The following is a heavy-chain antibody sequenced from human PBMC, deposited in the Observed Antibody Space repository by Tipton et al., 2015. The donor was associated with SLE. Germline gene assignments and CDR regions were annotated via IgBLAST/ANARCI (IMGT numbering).Heavy chain of an antibody. CDR3: ARDRGSGWFDFDY. CDR1: GFTVSSND. CDR2: IYSGGST. D-gene: IGHD6-19*01. V-gene: IGHV3-53*05. J-gene: IGHJ4*02. Sequence: SLRLSCAASGFTVSSNDMSWVRQAPGKGLEWVSVIYSGGSTYYADSVKGRFTISRDNSKNTLYLQMNSLRAEDTAVYYCARDRGSGWFDFDYWGQGTLVTVSS.